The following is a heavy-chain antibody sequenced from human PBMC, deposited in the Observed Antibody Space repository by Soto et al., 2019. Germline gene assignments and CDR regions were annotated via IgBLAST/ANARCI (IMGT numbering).Heavy chain of an antibody. CDR2: IYHSGST. V-gene: IGHV4-30-2*01. CDR3: ARGRRSSGWYPPTHNNWFDP. D-gene: IGHD6-19*01. J-gene: IGHJ5*02. CDR1: GGSISSGGYS. Sequence: SSETLSLTCAVSGGSISSGGYSWSWIRQPPGKGLEWIGYIYHSGSTYYNPSLKSRVTISVDRSKNQFSLKLSSVTAADTAVYYCARGRRSSGWYPPTHNNWFDPWGQGTLVTVSS.